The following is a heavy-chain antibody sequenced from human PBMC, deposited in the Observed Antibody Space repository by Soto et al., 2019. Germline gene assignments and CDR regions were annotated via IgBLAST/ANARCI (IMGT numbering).Heavy chain of an antibody. V-gene: IGHV3-21*01. CDR3: ARDLYSSSARYFDY. CDR2: ISSSSSYI. J-gene: IGHJ4*02. Sequence: GGSLRLSCAASGSTFSSYSMNWVRQAPGKGLEWVSSISSSSSYIYYADSVKGRFTISRDNAKNSLYLQMNSLRAEDTAVYYCARDLYSSSARYFDYWGQGTLVTVSS. CDR1: GSTFSSYS. D-gene: IGHD6-6*01.